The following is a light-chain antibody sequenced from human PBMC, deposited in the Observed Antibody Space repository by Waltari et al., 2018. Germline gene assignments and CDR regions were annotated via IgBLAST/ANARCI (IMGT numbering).Light chain of an antibody. V-gene: IGKV1-33*01. CDR2: DAS. Sequence: DIQMTQSPSSLSASVGDRVTITCQASQDISNFLNWYQQKPGKAPKLLIYDASILQTGVPSRFRGRGSGSDFTLTISSLEPEDVATYYCQQHDRPPLTFGGGTRVEIK. J-gene: IGKJ4*01. CDR1: QDISNF. CDR3: QQHDRPPLT.